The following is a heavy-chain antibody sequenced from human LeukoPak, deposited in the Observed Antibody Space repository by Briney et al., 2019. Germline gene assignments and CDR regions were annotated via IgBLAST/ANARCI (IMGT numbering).Heavy chain of an antibody. CDR1: GGSFNDYY. V-gene: IGHV4-34*01. Sequence: SETLSLTCAVYGGSFNDYYWTWIRQSPGKGLEWIGEINHSGSTSYNPSLKSRVTISVDASKNQFSLKLNSVTAADTAVYYCARVDGSCSGGSCPSGNWFDPWGQGTLVTVSS. CDR3: ARVDGSCSGGSCPSGNWFDP. J-gene: IGHJ5*02. D-gene: IGHD2-15*01. CDR2: INHSGST.